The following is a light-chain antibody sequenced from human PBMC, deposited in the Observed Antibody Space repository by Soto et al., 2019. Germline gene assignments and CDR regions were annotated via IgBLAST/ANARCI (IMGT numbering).Light chain of an antibody. V-gene: IGLV1-51*01. CDR2: DNN. J-gene: IGLJ2*01. Sequence: QSVLTQPPSVSAAPRQKVTISCSGSTSNIGNNYVSWYQQFPGTAPKLLIYDNNKRPSGIPDRFSGSRSGTSATLGITGLQTGDEADYYCGTWDDSLGAGIFGGGTKVTVL. CDR1: TSNIGNNY. CDR3: GTWDDSLGAGI.